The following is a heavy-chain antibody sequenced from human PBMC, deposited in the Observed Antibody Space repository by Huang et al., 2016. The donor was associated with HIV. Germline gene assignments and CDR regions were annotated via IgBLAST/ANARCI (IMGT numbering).Heavy chain of an antibody. J-gene: IGHJ4*01. CDR2: IGRDVSST. Sequence: EVELAESGGGSVRPGQSLRLSCVGSGFIFSDYWMHWVRQIPGEGLMWGGWIGRDVSSTSYADSVKGRFTIYRDNAKNTVYLQMSSLRVDDTAVYYCVRAKEKGYDFWSGYRYWGQGVQVTVSS. V-gene: IGHV3-74*02. D-gene: IGHD3-3*01. CDR1: GFIFSDYW. CDR3: VRAKEKGYDFWSGYRY.